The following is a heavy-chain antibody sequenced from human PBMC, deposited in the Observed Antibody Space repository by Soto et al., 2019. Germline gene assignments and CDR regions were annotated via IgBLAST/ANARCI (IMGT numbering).Heavy chain of an antibody. CDR1: GGSFSGYY. Sequence: SETLSLSCAVYGGSFSGYYWSWIRQPPGKGLEWIGEINHSGSTNYNPSLKSRVTISVDTSKNQFSLELSSVTAADTAVYYCARFPGYLAMTLYYYYGMDVWGQGTTVTVSS. CDR2: INHSGST. J-gene: IGHJ6*02. CDR3: ARFPGYLAMTLYYYYGMDV. V-gene: IGHV4-34*01. D-gene: IGHD2-2*03.